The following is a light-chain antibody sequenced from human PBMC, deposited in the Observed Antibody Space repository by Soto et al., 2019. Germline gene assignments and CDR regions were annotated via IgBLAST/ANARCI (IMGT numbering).Light chain of an antibody. CDR2: KNN. CDR3: QSYDNVLTSPL. Sequence: QSVLTQPPSVSGAPGQTVTMSCTGSSSNFGAGYDVHWYQVLPGAGPRLLIYKNNNRPSGVPDRFSGSKSGTSVSLDITGLRAEDEAVYYCQSYDNVLTSPLFGGGTKLTVL. V-gene: IGLV1-40*01. J-gene: IGLJ3*02. CDR1: SSNFGAGYD.